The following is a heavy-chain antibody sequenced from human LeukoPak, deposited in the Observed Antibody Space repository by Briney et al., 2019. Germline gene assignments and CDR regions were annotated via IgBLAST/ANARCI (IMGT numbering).Heavy chain of an antibody. CDR2: INWNGVKT. Sequence: GGSLRLSCAASGFTFEDFGMTWVRHVPGKGLEWVSGINWNGVKTHYADSVKGRFTISRDNAKNTLYLEMNSLRVDDTALYHCARERGDTAAPDAFDIWGQGALVTVSS. CDR1: GFTFEDFG. D-gene: IGHD5-18*01. CDR3: ARERGDTAAPDAFDI. J-gene: IGHJ3*02. V-gene: IGHV3-20*01.